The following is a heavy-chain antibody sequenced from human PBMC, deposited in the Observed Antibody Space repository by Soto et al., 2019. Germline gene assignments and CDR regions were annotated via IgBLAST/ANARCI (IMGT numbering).Heavy chain of an antibody. CDR1: GYTFTSYA. D-gene: IGHD4-17*01. V-gene: IGHV1-3*01. CDR2: INAGNGNT. Sequence: ASVKVSCKASGYTFTSYAMHWVRQAPGQRLEWMGWINAGNGNTKYSQNFQGRVTITRDTSASTAYMELSSLISEDTAVYYFARVATVTTQKLYYYYGMDVWGQGTTVT. J-gene: IGHJ6*02. CDR3: ARVATVTTQKLYYYYGMDV.